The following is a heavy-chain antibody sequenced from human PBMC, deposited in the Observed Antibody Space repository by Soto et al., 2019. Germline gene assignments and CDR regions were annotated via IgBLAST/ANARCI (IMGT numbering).Heavy chain of an antibody. J-gene: IGHJ4*02. CDR3: AKWTCSGGRCYFDY. Sequence: GGSLRLSCAASGFTFSSYAMSWVRQAPGKGLEWVSAISGSGGSTYYADSVKGRFTVSRDNSKNTLYVQMNSLRAEDTAVYYCAKWTCSGGRCYFDYWGQGTLVTVSS. CDR2: ISGSGGST. CDR1: GFTFSSYA. V-gene: IGHV3-23*01. D-gene: IGHD2-15*01.